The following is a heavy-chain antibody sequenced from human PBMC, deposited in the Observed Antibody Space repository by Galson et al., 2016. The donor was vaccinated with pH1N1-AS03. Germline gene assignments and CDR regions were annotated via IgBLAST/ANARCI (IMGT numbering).Heavy chain of an antibody. J-gene: IGHJ4*02. D-gene: IGHD5-24*01. CDR3: ASEVATSFDS. V-gene: IGHV1-69*11. Sequence: SCKASGGTFSSYAINWVRQAPGQGLEWMGRIIPALGTPNYAQRFQGRVTITADESTSTAYMELSSLRSEDTAVYFCASEVATSFDSWGQGTQVVVSS. CDR2: IIPALGTP. CDR1: GGTFSSYA.